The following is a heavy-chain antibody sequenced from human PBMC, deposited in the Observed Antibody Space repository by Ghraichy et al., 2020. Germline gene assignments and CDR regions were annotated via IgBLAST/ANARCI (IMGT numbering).Heavy chain of an antibody. D-gene: IGHD4/OR15-4a*01. CDR1: GFTFSDYN. V-gene: IGHV3-48*01. Sequence: GGSLRLSCTASGFTFSDYNMNWFRQSPGKGLEWVAYLSSGSSIIVYAESVKGRFTVSRDDAKNSLFLQMNSLRVEDTAMYYCARDQGQVARANDVWGQGTVVTVSS. J-gene: IGHJ3*01. CDR3: ARDQGQVARANDV. CDR2: LSSGSSII.